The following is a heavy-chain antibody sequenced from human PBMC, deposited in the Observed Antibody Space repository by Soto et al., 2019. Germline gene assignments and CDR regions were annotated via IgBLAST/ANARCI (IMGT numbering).Heavy chain of an antibody. CDR1: GFTFSSYA. Sequence: PGGSLRLSCAASGFTFSSYAMSWVRQAPGKGLEWVSAISGSGGSTYYAVSVKGRFTISRDNSKNTLYLQMNSLRAEDTAVYYCAKAHYDFWSGPTWFDPWGQGTLVTISS. V-gene: IGHV3-23*01. CDR3: AKAHYDFWSGPTWFDP. CDR2: ISGSGGST. D-gene: IGHD3-3*01. J-gene: IGHJ5*02.